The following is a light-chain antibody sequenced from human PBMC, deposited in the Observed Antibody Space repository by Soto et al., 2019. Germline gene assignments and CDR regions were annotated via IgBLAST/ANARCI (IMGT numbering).Light chain of an antibody. V-gene: IGLV2-14*03. J-gene: IGLJ2*01. CDR3: TSWTTSTTMI. CDR1: SSDIGAYNF. CDR2: DVN. Sequence: QSALNQPASVSGAAGQWITISCTGTSSDIGAYNFVSWYQQHPGKAPKLMLYDVNIRPSGVSNRFSGSKSGNTASLTISGLQAEDEADYYCTSWTTSTTMIFGGGTKVTVL.